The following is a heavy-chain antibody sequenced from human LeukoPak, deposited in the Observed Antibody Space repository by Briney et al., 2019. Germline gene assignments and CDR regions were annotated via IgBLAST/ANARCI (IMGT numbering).Heavy chain of an antibody. CDR1: GFSFSNYW. CDR2: IKQDGSEK. V-gene: IGHV3-7*01. D-gene: IGHD5-18*01. J-gene: IGHJ3*02. Sequence: GGSLRLSCAASGFSFSNYWMSWVRQTPGKGLEGVANIKQDGSEKYYVDSVKGRFTISRDNAKKSLYLQMNSLRAEDTAVYYCARDRIQLWADAFDIWGQGTLVTVSS. CDR3: ARDRIQLWADAFDI.